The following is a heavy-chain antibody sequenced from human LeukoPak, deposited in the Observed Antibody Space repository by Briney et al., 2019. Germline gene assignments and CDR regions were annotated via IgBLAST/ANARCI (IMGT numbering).Heavy chain of an antibody. J-gene: IGHJ4*02. V-gene: IGHV3-23*01. Sequence: GGSLRLSCAASGFTFSSYAMSWVRQAPGKGLEWVSAIIGIGGGTYSADSVRGRFTISRDKSKHTLYLQMNSLRAEDTAVYYCAKGIQLWFSYYFDYWGQGTLVTVSS. CDR1: GFTFSSYA. CDR3: AKGIQLWFSYYFDY. CDR2: IIGIGGGT. D-gene: IGHD5-18*01.